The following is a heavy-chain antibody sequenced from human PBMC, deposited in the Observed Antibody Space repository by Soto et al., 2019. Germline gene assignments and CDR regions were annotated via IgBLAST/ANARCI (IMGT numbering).Heavy chain of an antibody. CDR3: VRDTRIVESGLHYWGAFDV. J-gene: IGHJ3*01. V-gene: IGHV3-11*05. D-gene: IGHD6-13*01. CDR1: GFTFGDYY. Sequence: QVRLVESGGGLVKPGGSLTLSCAASGFTFGDYYMSWIRQAPGKGLEWVSHLSSSNTYADYADSVKGRFTISRDNAKNSLYLQMDGLRDGDTAVYYCVRDTRIVESGLHYWGAFDVCGQGAMVTVSS. CDR2: LSSSNTYA.